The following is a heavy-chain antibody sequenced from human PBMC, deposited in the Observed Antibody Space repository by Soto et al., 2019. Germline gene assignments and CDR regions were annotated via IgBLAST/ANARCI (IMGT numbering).Heavy chain of an antibody. CDR2: IYTSGST. CDR3: ARDLMVRGVNWFDP. Sequence: PSETLSLTCTVSGGSISSYYWSWIRQPAGKGLEWIGRIYTSGSTNYNPSLKSRVTMSVDTSKNQFSLKLSSVTAADTAVYYCARDLMVRGVNWFDPWGQGTLVTVSS. CDR1: GGSISSYY. J-gene: IGHJ5*02. D-gene: IGHD3-10*01. V-gene: IGHV4-4*07.